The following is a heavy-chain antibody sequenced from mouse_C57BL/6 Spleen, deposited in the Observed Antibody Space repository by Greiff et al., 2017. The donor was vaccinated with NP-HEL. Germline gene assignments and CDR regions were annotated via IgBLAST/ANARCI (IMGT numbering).Heavy chain of an antibody. D-gene: IGHD2-1*01. V-gene: IGHV1-55*01. Sequence: VQLQQPGAELVKPGASVKMSCKASGYTFTSYWITWVKQRPGQGLEWIGDIYPGSGSTNYNEKFKSKATLTVDTSSSTAYMQLSSLTSEDSAVYYCARKEAYGNYEGYWGQGTTLTVSS. CDR2: IYPGSGST. CDR3: ARKEAYGNYEGY. CDR1: GYTFTSYW. J-gene: IGHJ2*01.